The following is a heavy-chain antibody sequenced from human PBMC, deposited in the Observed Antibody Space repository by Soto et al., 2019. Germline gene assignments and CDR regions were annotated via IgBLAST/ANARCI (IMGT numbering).Heavy chain of an antibody. Sequence: GESLKISCAASGFTVSSNYMSWVRQAPGKGLEWVSVIYSGGSTYYADSVKGRFTISRHNSKNTLYLQMNSLRAEDTAVYYCARPGYCSGGSCLDAFDIWGQGTMVTVSS. CDR1: GFTVSSNY. CDR2: IYSGGST. CDR3: ARPGYCSGGSCLDAFDI. V-gene: IGHV3-53*04. D-gene: IGHD2-15*01. J-gene: IGHJ3*02.